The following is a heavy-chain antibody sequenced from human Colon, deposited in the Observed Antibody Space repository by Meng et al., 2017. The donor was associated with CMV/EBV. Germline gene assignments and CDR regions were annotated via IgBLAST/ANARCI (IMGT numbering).Heavy chain of an antibody. J-gene: IGHJ4*02. CDR1: GYDFTSYG. CDR3: ASGYWYENYFDH. V-gene: IGHV1-18*01. D-gene: IGHD2-8*02. Sequence: ASVKVPCKTSGYDFTSYGLRWLRQAPGQGLEWMGWISGYNGNTKYAHKFQGRVTMTTDTSTNTAYMELRSLRSDDTAVYYCASGYWYENYFDHWGQGTLVTVSS. CDR2: ISGYNGNT.